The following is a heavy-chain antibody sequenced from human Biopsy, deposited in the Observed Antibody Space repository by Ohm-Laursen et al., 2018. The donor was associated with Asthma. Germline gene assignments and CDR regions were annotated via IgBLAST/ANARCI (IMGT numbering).Heavy chain of an antibody. Sequence: GSLRLSCTAFGFTFSSSAMSWVRQAPGEGLERVSAITGSGGTTYYADSVRGRFTISRDNSKSTLFLQMDSLSAEDTAVYYCAKDFRGIAVAGDRGFDYWGQGTLVTVSS. D-gene: IGHD6-19*01. V-gene: IGHV3-23*01. CDR2: ITGSGGTT. CDR1: GFTFSSSA. CDR3: AKDFRGIAVAGDRGFDY. J-gene: IGHJ4*02.